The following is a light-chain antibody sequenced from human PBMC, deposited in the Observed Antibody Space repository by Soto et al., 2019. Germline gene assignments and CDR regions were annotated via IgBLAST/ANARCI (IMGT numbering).Light chain of an antibody. CDR2: EVS. CDR1: SSDVGGYNY. V-gene: IGLV2-14*01. Sequence: QSALTQAASVSGSPGQSITISCTGTSSDVGGYNYVSWYQQHPGKAPKLMIYEVSNRFSGSKSGNTASLTISGLQAEDEADYYCTSYTSSSTLRVFGIGTKLTVL. CDR3: TSYTSSSTLRV. J-gene: IGLJ1*01.